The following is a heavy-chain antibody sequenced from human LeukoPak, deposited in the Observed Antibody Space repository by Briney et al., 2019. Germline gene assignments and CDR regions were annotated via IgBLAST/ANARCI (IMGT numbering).Heavy chain of an antibody. CDR2: IIPIFGTA. Sequence: ASVKVSCKASGGTFSSYAIRWVRQAPGQGLEWMGGIIPIFGTANYAQKFQGRVTITADKSTSTAYMELSSLRSEDMAVYYCARGDSSGYYFFDYWGQGTLVTVSS. CDR3: ARGDSSGYYFFDY. V-gene: IGHV1-69*06. D-gene: IGHD3-22*01. J-gene: IGHJ4*02. CDR1: GGTFSSYA.